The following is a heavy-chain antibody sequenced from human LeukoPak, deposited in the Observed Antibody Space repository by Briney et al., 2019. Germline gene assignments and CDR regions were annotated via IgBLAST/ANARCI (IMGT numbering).Heavy chain of an antibody. CDR3: ASGRYDSTTYLDY. CDR2: ISYDGSNK. D-gene: IGHD2/OR15-2a*01. J-gene: IGHJ4*02. Sequence: GRSLRLSCAASGFTFSSYGMHWVRQAPGKGLEWVAVISYDGSNKYYADSVKGRFTISRDNSKNTLYLQMNSLRAEDTAMYYCASGRYDSTTYLDYWGQGTLVTVSS. V-gene: IGHV3-30*03. CDR1: GFTFSSYG.